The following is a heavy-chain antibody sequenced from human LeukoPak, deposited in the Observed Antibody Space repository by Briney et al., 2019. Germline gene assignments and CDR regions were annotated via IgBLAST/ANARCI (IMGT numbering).Heavy chain of an antibody. D-gene: IGHD6-19*01. CDR3: ARAGSVWSFDY. CDR2: IYYSGIT. Sequence: SETLSLTCTVSGGSMSSYYWSWIRQPPGKGLEWIGYIYYSGITNHNPPLKRRVTTSVDTSKNQFSLKLSSVTAADTAVYYCARAGSVWSFDYWGQGTLVTVSS. J-gene: IGHJ4*02. V-gene: IGHV4-59*01. CDR1: GGSMSSYY.